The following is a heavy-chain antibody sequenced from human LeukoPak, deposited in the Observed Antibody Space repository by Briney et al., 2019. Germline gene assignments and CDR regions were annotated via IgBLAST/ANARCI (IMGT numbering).Heavy chain of an antibody. V-gene: IGHV3-23*01. D-gene: IGHD2-15*01. J-gene: IGHJ4*02. Sequence: PGGSLRLSCAASGFTFSSYAMSWARQAPGKVLGWGSAIRGSGGRTYYEDSVKGRFTISRDNSKNTLYLQMNSLRAEDTAVYYCAKYGYCSGGSCPLVYYFDYWGQGTLVTVSS. CDR2: IRGSGGRT. CDR3: AKYGYCSGGSCPLVYYFDY. CDR1: GFTFSSYA.